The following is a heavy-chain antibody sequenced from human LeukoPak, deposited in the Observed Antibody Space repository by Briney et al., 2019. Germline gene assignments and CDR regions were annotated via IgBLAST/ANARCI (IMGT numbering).Heavy chain of an antibody. Sequence: ASVKVSCKASGYTFTSYDINWVRQAPGQGLEWMGWMNPNSGNTGYAQKFQGRVTMTRNTSISTAYMELSSLRSEDTAVYYCARGGGYSYGLPFDYWGQGTLVTVSS. D-gene: IGHD5-18*01. J-gene: IGHJ4*02. V-gene: IGHV1-8*01. CDR2: MNPNSGNT. CDR1: GYTFTSYD. CDR3: ARGGGYSYGLPFDY.